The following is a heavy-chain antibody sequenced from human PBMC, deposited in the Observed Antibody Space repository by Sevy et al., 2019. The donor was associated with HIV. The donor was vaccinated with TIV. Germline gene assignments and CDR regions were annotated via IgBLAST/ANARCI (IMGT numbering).Heavy chain of an antibody. J-gene: IGHJ4*02. D-gene: IGHD3-22*01. Sequence: ASVKVSCKVSGHTLTEFSMHWVRQAPGKGLEWMGTFDPEDGKRVHSQNFQGRVTMTEDTSTDTAYMELSSLRSEDTAVYYCTTTKDYCDSSGYPFDYWGQRTLVTVSS. V-gene: IGHV1-24*01. CDR2: FDPEDGKR. CDR1: GHTLTEFS. CDR3: TTTKDYCDSSGYPFDY.